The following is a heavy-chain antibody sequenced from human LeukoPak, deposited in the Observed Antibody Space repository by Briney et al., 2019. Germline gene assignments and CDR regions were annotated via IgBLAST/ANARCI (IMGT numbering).Heavy chain of an antibody. CDR2: MNPDTGNT. Sequence: ASVTVSCKASGCTFTNYDINWVRLATGQGREWLGWMNPDTGNTGSAQKFQGRVTMTRNTSISTAYMELSSLRSDDTAVYYCARSPNRYYDIWTGYYNIRFDPWGQGTLVTVSS. CDR1: GCTFTNYD. D-gene: IGHD3-9*01. CDR3: ARSPNRYYDIWTGYYNIRFDP. J-gene: IGHJ5*02. V-gene: IGHV1-8*01.